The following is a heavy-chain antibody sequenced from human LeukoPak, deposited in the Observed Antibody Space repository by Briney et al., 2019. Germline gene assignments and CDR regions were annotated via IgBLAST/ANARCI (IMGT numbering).Heavy chain of an antibody. Sequence: SETLFLTCTVSGGSISSGGYYWSWIRQHPGKGLEWIGYIYYSGSTYYNPSLKSRVTISVDTSKNQFSLKLSSVTAADTAVYYCARARNYYDSSAFDYWGQGTLVTVSS. V-gene: IGHV4-31*03. J-gene: IGHJ4*02. CDR3: ARARNYYDSSAFDY. D-gene: IGHD3-22*01. CDR1: GGSISSGGYY. CDR2: IYYSGST.